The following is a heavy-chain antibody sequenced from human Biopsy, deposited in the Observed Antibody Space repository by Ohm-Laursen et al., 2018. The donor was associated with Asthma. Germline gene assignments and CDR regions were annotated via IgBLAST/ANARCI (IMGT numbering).Heavy chain of an antibody. CDR2: IGIKGTSI. CDR3: AGGRYCSGASCLYGMDV. Sequence: SLRLSCAASGMSVSDYYMTWLRQSPGKGLEWLSHIGIKGTSIYYADSVKGRFTISRDNAKNSLFLQMNGLRADDTAVYFCAGGRYCSGASCLYGMDVWGHGTTVSVSS. V-gene: IGHV3-11*01. J-gene: IGHJ6*02. D-gene: IGHD2-15*01. CDR1: GMSVSDYY.